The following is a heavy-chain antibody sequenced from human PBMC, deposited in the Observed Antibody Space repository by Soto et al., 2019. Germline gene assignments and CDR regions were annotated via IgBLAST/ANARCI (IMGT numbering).Heavy chain of an antibody. J-gene: IGHJ4*02. D-gene: IGHD6-19*01. CDR1: GYTFTAYA. CDR2: INAGNGDT. CDR3: TLIRFSSGWYFDY. Sequence: QVQLVQSGAEAKKPGASVKVSCKASGYTFTAYAIHWVRQAPGQRLDWMGWINAGNGDTKYSQKFQGRVTITTDTSAATAYMELSSLSSEDTAVYYCTLIRFSSGWYFDYWGQGTLVTVSS. V-gene: IGHV1-3*01.